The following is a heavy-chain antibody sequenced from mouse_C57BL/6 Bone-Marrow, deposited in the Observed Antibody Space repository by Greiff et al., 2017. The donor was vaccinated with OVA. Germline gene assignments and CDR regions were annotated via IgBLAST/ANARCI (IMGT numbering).Heavy chain of an antibody. CDR2: FHPYNDDT. CDR1: GYTFTTYP. D-gene: IGHD2-4*01. J-gene: IGHJ3*01. V-gene: IGHV1-47*01. CDR3: ARPGDYDGDWFAY. Sequence: VKLMESGAELVKPGASVKMSCKASGYTFTTYPIEWMKQNHGKSLEWIGNFHPYNDDTKYNEKFKGKATLTVEKSSSTVYLALSRLTSDDSAVYYCARPGDYDGDWFAYWGQGTLVTVSA.